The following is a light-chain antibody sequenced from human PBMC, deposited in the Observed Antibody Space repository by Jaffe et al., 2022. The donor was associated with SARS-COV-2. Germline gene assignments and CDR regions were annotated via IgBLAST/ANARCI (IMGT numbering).Light chain of an antibody. V-gene: IGKV1-9*01. J-gene: IGKJ2*01. CDR3: QHLKSFPYT. CDR2: AAS. CDR1: QGISSY. Sequence: DIQLTQSPSFLSASVGDTVTITCRASQGISSYLAWYQQKPGKAPKLLIYAASTLQSGVPSRFSGSGSGTEFTLTISSLQPEDFATYYCQHLKSFPYTFGQGTKLEIK.